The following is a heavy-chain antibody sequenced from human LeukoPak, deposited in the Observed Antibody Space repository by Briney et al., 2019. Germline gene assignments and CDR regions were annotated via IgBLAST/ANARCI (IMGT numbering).Heavy chain of an antibody. D-gene: IGHD6-13*01. J-gene: IGHJ3*02. Sequence: PGGSLRLSCAASGFSFSSYWMHWVRQAPGKGLEWVANIKQDGSEKYYVDSVKGRFTISRDNAKNSLFLQMNSLRAEDTAVYYCARDWQWQQLDGDAFDIWGQGTMVTVSS. CDR3: ARDWQWQQLDGDAFDI. CDR2: IKQDGSEK. CDR1: GFSFSSYW. V-gene: IGHV3-7*04.